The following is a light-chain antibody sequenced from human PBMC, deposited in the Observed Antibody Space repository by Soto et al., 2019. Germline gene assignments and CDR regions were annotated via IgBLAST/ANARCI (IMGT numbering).Light chain of an antibody. V-gene: IGKV1-6*01. Sequence: AIQMTQSPSSLSASVGDRVAITCRASQGITNDLGWYQHKPGKAPKLLIYAASSLQSGVPSRFSGRGSGTDFTLTISSLQPEDFATYYCLQNYYFPRTFGGGTKVDIK. CDR2: AAS. J-gene: IGKJ4*01. CDR3: LQNYYFPRT. CDR1: QGITND.